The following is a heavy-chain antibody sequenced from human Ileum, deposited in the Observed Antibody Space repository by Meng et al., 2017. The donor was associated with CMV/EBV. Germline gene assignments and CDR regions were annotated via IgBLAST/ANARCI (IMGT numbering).Heavy chain of an antibody. D-gene: IGHD1-26*01. J-gene: IGHJ4*02. CDR2: IRYDGSNK. CDR1: GFTFSSYG. V-gene: IGHV3-30*02. CDR3: ARGLVGAVGFGDS. Sequence: GESLKISCAASGFTFSSYGMHWVRQAPGKGLEWVAFIRYDGSNKYYADSVKGRFTISRDNAKNTLYLQMSSLTADDTAVYYCARGLVGAVGFGDSWGQGTLVTVSS.